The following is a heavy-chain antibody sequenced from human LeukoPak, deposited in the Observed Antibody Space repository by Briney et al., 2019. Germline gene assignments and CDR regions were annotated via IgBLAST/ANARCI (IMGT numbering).Heavy chain of an antibody. D-gene: IGHD6-19*01. V-gene: IGHV7-4-1*02. CDR3: ASPESGWSPYCFDY. Sequence: VASVKVSCKASGYTFTSYAMNWVRQAPGQGLEWMGWINTNTGNPTYAQGFTGRFVFSLDTSVSTAYLQISSLKAEDTAVYYCASPESGWSPYCFDYWGQGTLVTVSS. CDR1: GYTFTSYA. J-gene: IGHJ4*02. CDR2: INTNTGNP.